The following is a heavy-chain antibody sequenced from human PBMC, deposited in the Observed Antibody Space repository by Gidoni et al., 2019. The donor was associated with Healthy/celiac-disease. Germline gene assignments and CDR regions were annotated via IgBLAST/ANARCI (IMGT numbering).Heavy chain of an antibody. V-gene: IGHV4-61*02. CDR1: GGSISSGSYY. CDR2: IYTSGST. CDR3: ARCGYYYDSSGYLDY. J-gene: IGHJ4*02. Sequence: QVPLQESGPGLVKTSQTLSLTCTGSGGSISSGSYYWSWIRQPAGKGLEWIGRIYTSGSTNYNPSLKSRVTISVDPSKNQFSLKLSSVTAADTAVYYCARCGYYYDSSGYLDYWGQGTLITVSS. D-gene: IGHD3-22*01.